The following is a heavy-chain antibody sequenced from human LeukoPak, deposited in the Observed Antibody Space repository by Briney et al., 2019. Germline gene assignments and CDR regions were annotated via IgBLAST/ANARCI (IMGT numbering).Heavy chain of an antibody. CDR1: GFTFSSYG. CDR2: ISYDGSNK. J-gene: IGHJ6*02. Sequence: PGGSLRLSCAASGFTFSSYGMHWVRQAPGKGLEWVAIISYDGSNKYYGDSVKGRFTISRDNSRNTLYLQMNSLRPEDTAVYYCARSGGELQNYNYGMDVWGQGTTVTVSS. CDR3: ARSGGELQNYNYGMDV. V-gene: IGHV3-30*03. D-gene: IGHD3-10*01.